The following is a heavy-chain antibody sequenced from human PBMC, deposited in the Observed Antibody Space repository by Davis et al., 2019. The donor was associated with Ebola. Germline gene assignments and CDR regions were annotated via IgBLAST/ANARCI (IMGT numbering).Heavy chain of an antibody. CDR3: ARDPDRLWFREPLGMDV. CDR1: GGTFSSYA. CDR2: IIPIFGTA. D-gene: IGHD3-10*01. Sequence: AASVNVSCKASGGTFSSYAISWVRQAPGQGLEWMGGIIPIFGTANYAQKFQGRVTITADESTSTAYMELSSLRSEDTAVYYCARDPDRLWFREPLGMDVWGQGTTVTVSS. V-gene: IGHV1-69*13. J-gene: IGHJ6*02.